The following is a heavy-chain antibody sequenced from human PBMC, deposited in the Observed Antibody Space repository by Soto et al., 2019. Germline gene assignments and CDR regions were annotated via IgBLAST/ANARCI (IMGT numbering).Heavy chain of an antibody. J-gene: IGHJ5*02. CDR2: IFSNDEK. CDR1: GFSLSNARMG. CDR3: ARILVVPADIYWFDP. Sequence: SGPTLVNPTETLTLTCTVSGFSLSNARMGVSWIRQPPGKALEWLAHIFSNDEKSYSTSLKSRLTISKDTPKSQVVLTMTNMDPVDTATYYCARILVVPADIYWFDPWGQGTLVTVSS. D-gene: IGHD2-2*01. V-gene: IGHV2-26*01.